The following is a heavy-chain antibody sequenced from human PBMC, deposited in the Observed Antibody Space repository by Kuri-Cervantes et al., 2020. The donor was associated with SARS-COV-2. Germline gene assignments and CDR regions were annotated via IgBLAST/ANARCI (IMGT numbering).Heavy chain of an antibody. Sequence: GSLRLSCAVSGGSISSSNWWSWVRQPPGKGLEWIGEIYHSGSTNYNPSLKSRVTISVDKSKNQFSLKLSSVTAADTAVYYCARDGRYGELNWFDPWGQGTLVTVSS. CDR2: IYHSGST. D-gene: IGHD4-17*01. V-gene: IGHV4-4*02. J-gene: IGHJ5*02. CDR1: GGSISSSNW. CDR3: ARDGRYGELNWFDP.